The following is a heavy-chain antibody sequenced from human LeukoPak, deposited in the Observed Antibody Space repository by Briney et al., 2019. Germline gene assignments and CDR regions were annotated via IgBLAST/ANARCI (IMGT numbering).Heavy chain of an antibody. Sequence: GGSLRLSCAASGFTFSDYYMSWIRQAPGKGLEWVSYISSSGSTIYYADSVKGRFTISRDNAKNSLYLQMNSLRAEDTSVYYCARGYSYGHYYFDYWGQGTLVTVSS. CDR2: ISSSGSTI. D-gene: IGHD5-18*01. J-gene: IGHJ4*02. V-gene: IGHV3-11*04. CDR3: ARGYSYGHYYFDY. CDR1: GFTFSDYY.